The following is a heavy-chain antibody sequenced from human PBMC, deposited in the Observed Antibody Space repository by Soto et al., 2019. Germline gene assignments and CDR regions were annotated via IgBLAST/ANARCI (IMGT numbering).Heavy chain of an antibody. V-gene: IGHV3-33*08. Sequence: GGSLRLSCAASGFTFSGYPMNWVRQAPGKGLEWVALIWFDGSNKYYADSVQGRFTISRDNSKNTLYLQMDGLRAEDTAVYYCARESIVVAGAENWFDPWGQGTPVTVSS. CDR2: IWFDGSNK. J-gene: IGHJ5*02. D-gene: IGHD6-19*01. CDR3: ARESIVVAGAENWFDP. CDR1: GFTFSGYP.